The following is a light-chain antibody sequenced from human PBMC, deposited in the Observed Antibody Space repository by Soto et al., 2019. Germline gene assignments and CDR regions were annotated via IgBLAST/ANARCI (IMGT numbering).Light chain of an antibody. J-gene: IGLJ3*02. CDR2: PEDSGNY. CDR3: ETWDTGTRV. Sequence: QAVVTQSSSASASLGFSVKLTCTLSSGHSSYIIAWHQQQPGKAPRHLMNPEDSGNYNRGNGVPDRFSGSRSGADCHLTISSLQSDDEADYYCETWDTGTRVFGGGTKVTVL. CDR1: SGHSSYI. V-gene: IGLV4-60*03.